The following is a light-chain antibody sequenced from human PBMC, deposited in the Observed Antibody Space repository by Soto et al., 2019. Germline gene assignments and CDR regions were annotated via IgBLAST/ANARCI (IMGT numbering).Light chain of an antibody. V-gene: IGKV3-20*01. CDR1: QSVTSSF. CDR3: QQYGSSPRT. Sequence: PGERATLSCRASQSVTSSFLAWYQQKPGQAPRLLIYGASSRATGIPDRFSGSGSGTDFTLTISRLEPEDFAVYYCQQYGSSPRTFGQGTKVDIK. J-gene: IGKJ1*01. CDR2: GAS.